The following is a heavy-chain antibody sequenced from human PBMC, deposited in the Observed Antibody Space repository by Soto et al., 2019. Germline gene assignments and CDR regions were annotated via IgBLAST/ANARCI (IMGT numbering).Heavy chain of an antibody. CDR2: IYYTGST. D-gene: IGHD5-18*01. Sequence: QVQLQESGPGLVKPSETLTLGCTVSGGSISSYYWSWIRQPPGKGLEWIGYIYYTGSTNYNPSLKSRVTISVDTSKNQFSLKVSSVTAADTAVYYCARHRDSYGSGDFDYWGQGTLVTVSS. CDR1: GGSISSYY. V-gene: IGHV4-59*08. J-gene: IGHJ4*02. CDR3: ARHRDSYGSGDFDY.